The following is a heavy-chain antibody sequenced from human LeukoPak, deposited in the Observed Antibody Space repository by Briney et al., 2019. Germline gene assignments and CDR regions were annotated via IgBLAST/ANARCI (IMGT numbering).Heavy chain of an antibody. V-gene: IGHV3-21*04. J-gene: IGHJ6*02. CDR2: ITSNSDYL. CDR1: RFTFSSYS. CDR3: ARGGGLDV. D-gene: IGHD3-16*01. Sequence: GGSQRLSCAASRFTFSSYSMNWVRQAPGKGLEWVSGITSNSDYLYYADSMKGRFTISRDNAKSSLYLQMSNLRAEDTAVYFCARGGGLDVWGQGATVTVSS.